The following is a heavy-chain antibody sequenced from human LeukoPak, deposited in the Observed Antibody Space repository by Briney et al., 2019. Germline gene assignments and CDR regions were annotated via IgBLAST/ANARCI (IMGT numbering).Heavy chain of an antibody. CDR2: INHSGST. J-gene: IGHJ4*02. Sequence: SETLSLTCAVYGGSFSGYYWSWIRQPPGKGLEWIGEINHSGSTNYNPSLKSRVTISVDTSKNQFSLKLSSVTAADTAVYYCARGPDSGDDLGYWGQGTLVTVSS. V-gene: IGHV4-34*01. D-gene: IGHD5-12*01. CDR3: ARGPDSGDDLGY. CDR1: GGSFSGYY.